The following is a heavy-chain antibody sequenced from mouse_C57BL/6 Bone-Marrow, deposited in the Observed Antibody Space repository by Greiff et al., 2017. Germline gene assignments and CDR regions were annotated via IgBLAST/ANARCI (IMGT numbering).Heavy chain of an antibody. CDR1: GYTFTSYT. CDR3: ARSADGFAY. CDR2: INPSSGYT. J-gene: IGHJ3*01. Sequence: VKLLESGAELARPGASVKMSCKASGYTFTSYTMHWVKQRPGQGLEWIGYINPSSGYTKYNQKFKDKATLTADKSSSTAYMQLSSLTSEDSAVYYCARSADGFAYWGQGTLVTVSA. V-gene: IGHV1-4*01.